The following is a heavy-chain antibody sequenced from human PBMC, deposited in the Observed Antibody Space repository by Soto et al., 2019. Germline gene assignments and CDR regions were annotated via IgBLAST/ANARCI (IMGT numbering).Heavy chain of an antibody. CDR1: GGSISSGGYY. CDR3: AKGSRSYALGFDY. V-gene: IGHV4-31*03. Sequence: PSETLSLTCTVSGGSISSGGYYWSWIRQHPGKGLEWIGYIYYSGSTYYNPSLKSRVTTSVDTSKNQFSLKLSSVTAADTAVYYCAKGSRSYALGFDYWGQGTLVTVSS. J-gene: IGHJ4*02. CDR2: IYYSGST. D-gene: IGHD3-16*01.